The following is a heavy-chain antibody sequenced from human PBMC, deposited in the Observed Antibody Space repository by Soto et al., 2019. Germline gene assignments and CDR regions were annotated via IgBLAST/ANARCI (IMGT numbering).Heavy chain of an antibody. Sequence: SVKVSCKASGFTFTGSAMQWVRQARGQRLEWIGWIVVGSGNTNYAQKFQERVTITRDMSTSTAYMELSSLRSEDTAVYYCAAEDYYDSSGYSGGYYYYGMDVWGQGTTVTVSS. CDR1: GFTFTGSA. D-gene: IGHD3-22*01. J-gene: IGHJ6*02. CDR2: IVVGSGNT. V-gene: IGHV1-58*02. CDR3: AAEDYYDSSGYSGGYYYYGMDV.